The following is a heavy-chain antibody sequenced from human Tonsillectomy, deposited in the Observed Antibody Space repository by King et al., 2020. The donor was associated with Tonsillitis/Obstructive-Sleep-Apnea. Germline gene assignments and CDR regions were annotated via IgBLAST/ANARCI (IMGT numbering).Heavy chain of an antibody. V-gene: IGHV3-15*07. CDR3: TTEQNSGGSGLRWFDP. CDR1: GFTFSNAW. CDR2: IKSKTDGGTT. J-gene: IGHJ5*02. Sequence: VQLVESGGGLVKPGGSLRLSCAASGFTFSNAWMNWVRQAPGKGLEWVGRIKSKTDGGTTDYAAPVKGRFTISRDDSKNTLYLQMNSLKTEDTAVYYCTTEQNSGGSGLRWFDPWGQGTLVTVSS. D-gene: IGHD1-26*01.